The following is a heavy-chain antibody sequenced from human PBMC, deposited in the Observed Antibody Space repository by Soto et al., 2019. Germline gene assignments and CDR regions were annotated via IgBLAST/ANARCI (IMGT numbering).Heavy chain of an antibody. Sequence: EVQLVESGGGLVQPGGSLRLSCAASGFTVSSNYMSWVRQAPGKGLEWVSVIYSGGSTYYAYSVKGRFTISRDNSKNKLYLKMNSLRAEDTAVYYCARDIWFGELLGPQDYYYYMDVWGKGTTVTVSS. CDR1: GFTVSSNY. V-gene: IGHV3-66*01. J-gene: IGHJ6*03. D-gene: IGHD3-10*01. CDR2: IYSGGST. CDR3: ARDIWFGELLGPQDYYYYMDV.